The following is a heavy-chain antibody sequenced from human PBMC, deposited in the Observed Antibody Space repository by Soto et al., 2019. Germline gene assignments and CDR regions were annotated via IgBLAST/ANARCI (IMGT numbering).Heavy chain of an antibody. CDR2: ISGSGGST. Sequence: EVQLLESGGGLVQPGGSLRLSCAASGFTFSSYAMSWFRKAPGKGLEWVSAISGSGGSTYYADSVKGRFTISRDNSKNTLYLQMNSLRAEDTAVYYCAKVSPDIVLVPAANFDYWGQGTLVTVSS. CDR1: GFTFSSYA. CDR3: AKVSPDIVLVPAANFDY. J-gene: IGHJ4*02. D-gene: IGHD2-2*01. V-gene: IGHV3-23*01.